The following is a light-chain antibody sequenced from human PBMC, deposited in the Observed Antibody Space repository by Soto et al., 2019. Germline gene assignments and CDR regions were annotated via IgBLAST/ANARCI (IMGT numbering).Light chain of an antibody. CDR2: DAS. CDR1: QSLSRY. V-gene: IGKV3-11*01. J-gene: IGKJ2*01. Sequence: EIVLTQSPATLSLSPGERATLSCRASQSLSRYLAWYQQKPGQAPRLLIYDASNRATGIPARFSGSGSGTDLTLTIISLEPEDVAVYFCQQRSNWPRTFGQGNKVEIK. CDR3: QQRSNWPRT.